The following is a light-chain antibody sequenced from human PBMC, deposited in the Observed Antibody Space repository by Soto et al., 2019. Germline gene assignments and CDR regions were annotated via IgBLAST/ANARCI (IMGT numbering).Light chain of an antibody. CDR3: QQYHTSPLT. V-gene: IGKV3D-15*01. CDR2: GAS. CDR1: QSVNSN. J-gene: IGKJ1*01. Sequence: EIVMTQSPASLSVSPGERGTLSCRASQSVNSNLAWYQQKRGQAPRRLIYGASIRATGIPDRFSGSGSGTDFTLTISRLEPEDFALYYCQQYHTSPLTFGQGTKVDIK.